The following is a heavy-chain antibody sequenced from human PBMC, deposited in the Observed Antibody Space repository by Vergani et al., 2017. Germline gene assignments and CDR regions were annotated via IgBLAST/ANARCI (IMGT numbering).Heavy chain of an antibody. D-gene: IGHD2-2*01. V-gene: IGHV3-21*01. Sequence: EVQLVESGGGLVQPGGSLRLSCAASGFTFSSYAMSWVRQAPRKGLEWVSSISSSSSYIYYADSVKGRFTISRDNAKNSLYLQMNSLRAEDTAVYYCARLGYCSSTSCVAFDIWGQGTMVTVSS. CDR2: ISSSSSYI. CDR3: ARLGYCSSTSCVAFDI. CDR1: GFTFSSYA. J-gene: IGHJ3*02.